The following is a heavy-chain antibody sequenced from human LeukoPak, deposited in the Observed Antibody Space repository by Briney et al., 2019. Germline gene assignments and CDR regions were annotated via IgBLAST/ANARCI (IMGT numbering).Heavy chain of an antibody. CDR1: EYEFTDFY. Sequence: ASVKVSCKASEYEFTDFYIRWVRQAPGQRPEWMGWIHPNSGATNYARVFQGRVTMTRDTSISTAYMELGSLKFDDRAVYYCARLRGGFDSGDYWGQGSLVTVSS. CDR3: ARLRGGFDSGDY. D-gene: IGHD5-12*01. J-gene: IGHJ4*02. CDR2: IHPNSGAT. V-gene: IGHV1-2*02.